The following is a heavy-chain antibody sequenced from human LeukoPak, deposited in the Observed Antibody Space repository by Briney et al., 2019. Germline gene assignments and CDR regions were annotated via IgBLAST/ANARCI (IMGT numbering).Heavy chain of an antibody. D-gene: IGHD3-9*01. CDR1: GGSISSSNW. Sequence: SETLSLTCAVSGGSISSSNWWSWVRQPPGKGLEWIGEIYHSGNTNYNPSLKSRVTISVDKSKNQFSLKLSSVTAADTAVYYCARARTGDILTGYYTAYFDYWGQGTLVTVSS. CDR2: IYHSGNT. J-gene: IGHJ4*02. CDR3: ARARTGDILTGYYTAYFDY. V-gene: IGHV4-4*02.